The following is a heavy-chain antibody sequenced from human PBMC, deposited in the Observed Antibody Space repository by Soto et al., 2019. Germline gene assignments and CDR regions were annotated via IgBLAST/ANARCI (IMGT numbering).Heavy chain of an antibody. CDR2: IQQDGSEK. Sequence: GGSLRLSCAASGFTFSDYWMTWVRQAPGKGLEWVASIQQDGSEKYYVDSVKGRFTISRDNTKNSLYLQMNSLRAEDTAVYYCARPYDYGDYRPNDFWGQGTLVTVSS. CDR3: ARPYDYGDYRPNDF. J-gene: IGHJ4*02. CDR1: GFTFSDYW. V-gene: IGHV3-7*01. D-gene: IGHD4-17*01.